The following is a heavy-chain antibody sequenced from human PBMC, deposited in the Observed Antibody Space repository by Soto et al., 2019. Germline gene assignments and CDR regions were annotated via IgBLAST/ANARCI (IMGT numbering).Heavy chain of an antibody. Sequence: QVQLQESGPGLVKPSETLSLTCTVSGGSVSSGSYYWSWIRQPPGKGLEWIGYIYYSGSTNYNPSHKSRVTISVDTSKNQFSLKLSSVTAADTAVYYCARGAGWELVDYWGQGTLVTVSS. CDR3: ARGAGWELVDY. J-gene: IGHJ4*02. CDR1: GGSVSSGSYY. CDR2: IYYSGST. D-gene: IGHD1-26*01. V-gene: IGHV4-61*01.